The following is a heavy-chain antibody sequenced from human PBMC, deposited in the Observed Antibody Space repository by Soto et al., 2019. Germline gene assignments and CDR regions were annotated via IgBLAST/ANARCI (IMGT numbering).Heavy chain of an antibody. V-gene: IGHV3-23*01. CDR3: AKHYGDYLGFDY. J-gene: IGHJ4*02. CDR1: GFTFSSYA. D-gene: IGHD4-17*01. CDR2: ISGSVGST. Sequence: EVQLLESGGGLVQPGGSLRLSCAASGFTFSSYAMSWVRQAPGKRLEWVSAISGSVGSTYCADSVKGRFTISRDISKNTLYLQMNSLRAEDTAVYYCAKHYGDYLGFDYWGQGTLVTVSS.